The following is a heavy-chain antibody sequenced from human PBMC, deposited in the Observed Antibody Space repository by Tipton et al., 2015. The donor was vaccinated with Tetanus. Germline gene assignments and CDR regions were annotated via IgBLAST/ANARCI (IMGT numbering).Heavy chain of an antibody. D-gene: IGHD3-3*01. Sequence: LRLSCTVSGGSISSSSYYWGWIRQPPGKGLEWIGSIYYSGSTYYNPSLKSRVTISVNTSKNQFSLKLSSVTAADTAVYYCARLPPYDFWSGYRSNWFDPWGQGTLVTVSS. CDR2: IYYSGST. J-gene: IGHJ5*02. CDR1: GGSISSSSYY. CDR3: ARLPPYDFWSGYRSNWFDP. V-gene: IGHV4-39*01.